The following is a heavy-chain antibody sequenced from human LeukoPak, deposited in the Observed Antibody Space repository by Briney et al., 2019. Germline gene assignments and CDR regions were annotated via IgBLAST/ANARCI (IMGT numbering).Heavy chain of an antibody. V-gene: IGHV3-30*04. CDR3: AKDYDDCLDY. Sequence: GGSLRLSCAASGFTFSSYAMHWVRQAPGKGLEWVAVISYDGSNKYYADSVKGRFTISRDNSKNTLYLQMNSLRAEDTAVYYCAKDYDDCLDYWGQGTLVTVSS. CDR1: GFTFSSYA. J-gene: IGHJ4*02. CDR2: ISYDGSNK. D-gene: IGHD2-21*02.